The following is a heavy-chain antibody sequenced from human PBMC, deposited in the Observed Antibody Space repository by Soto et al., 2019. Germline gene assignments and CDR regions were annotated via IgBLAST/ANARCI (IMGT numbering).Heavy chain of an antibody. Sequence: PSETLSLTCAVYGGSFSGYYWSWIRQPPGKGLEWIGEINHSGSTNYNPSLKSRVTISVDTSKNQFSLKLSSVTAADTAVYYCARGSRVLATPLGPYYYVMDVWGQGSTVTVSS. CDR2: INHSGST. CDR1: GGSFSGYY. V-gene: IGHV4-34*01. CDR3: ARGSRVLATPLGPYYYVMDV. D-gene: IGHD2-15*01. J-gene: IGHJ6*02.